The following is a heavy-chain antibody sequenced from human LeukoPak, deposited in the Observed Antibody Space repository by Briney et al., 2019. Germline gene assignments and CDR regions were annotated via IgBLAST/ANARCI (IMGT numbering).Heavy chain of an antibody. D-gene: IGHD5-12*01. CDR2: ISISSSPI. Sequence: GGSLRLSCVASGFTFTNYWMTWVRQAPGKGLGWVSYISISSSPIYYADSVKGRFTISGDNAKNSLFLQMNSLRAEDTAVYYCAREGREKVAAITNRYYNYYLDLWGKGTTVTVSS. V-gene: IGHV3-48*01. CDR1: GFTFTNYW. CDR3: AREGREKVAAITNRYYNYYLDL. J-gene: IGHJ6*03.